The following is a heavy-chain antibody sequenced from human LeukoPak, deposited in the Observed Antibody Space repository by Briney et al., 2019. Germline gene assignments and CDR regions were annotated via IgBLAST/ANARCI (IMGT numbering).Heavy chain of an antibody. CDR1: GFTFSSYA. V-gene: IGHV3-23*01. CDR3: AKPVTVSSPFDY. CDR2: INNNGGST. D-gene: IGHD3-10*01. Sequence: GSLRLSCAASGFTFSSYAMSWVRPAPGKGLEWVSTINNNGGSTSYADSVKGRFTISRDNSKNTLYLQMNSLRAEDTAVYYCAKPVTVSSPFDYWGQGTLVSVSS. J-gene: IGHJ4*02.